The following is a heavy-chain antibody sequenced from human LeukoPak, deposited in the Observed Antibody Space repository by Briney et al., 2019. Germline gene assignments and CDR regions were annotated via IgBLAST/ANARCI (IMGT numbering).Heavy chain of an antibody. J-gene: IGHJ4*02. CDR3: ARDDGLGYYDSSGLFDY. D-gene: IGHD3-22*01. CDR1: GFTFNTYA. Sequence: GGSLRLSCAASGFTFNTYAMNWVRQAPGKGLEWVSGISVSSGRTDYADSVKGRFTISRDNSKNTLYLQMNSLRAEDTAVYYCARDDGLGYYDSSGLFDYWGQGTLVTVSS. V-gene: IGHV3-23*01. CDR2: ISVSSGRT.